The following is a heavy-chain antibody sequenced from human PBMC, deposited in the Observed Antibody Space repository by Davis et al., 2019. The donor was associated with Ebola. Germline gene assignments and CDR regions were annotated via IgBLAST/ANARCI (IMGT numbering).Heavy chain of an antibody. CDR2: ISGSGGST. CDR1: GFTFSSYA. J-gene: IGHJ4*02. V-gene: IGHV3-23*01. CDR3: AKSGSWVALDY. Sequence: GESLKISCAASGFTFSSYAMSWVRQAPGKGLEWVSAISGSGGSTYYADSVKGRFTISRDNSKNTLYLQMNSLRAEDTAVYYCAKSGSWVALDYWGQGTLVTVSS. D-gene: IGHD2-15*01.